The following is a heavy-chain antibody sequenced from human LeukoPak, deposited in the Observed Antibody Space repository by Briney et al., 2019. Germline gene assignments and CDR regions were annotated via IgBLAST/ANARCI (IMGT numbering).Heavy chain of an antibody. Sequence: SETLSLTCTVSGGSISSSSYYWGWIRQPPGTGLEWIGSIYYSGSTYYNPSLKSRVTISVDTSKNQFSLKLSSVTAADTAVYYCARRDGYNPAKYDYWGQGTLVTVSS. J-gene: IGHJ4*02. CDR3: ARRDGYNPAKYDY. D-gene: IGHD5-24*01. CDR1: GGSISSSSYY. CDR2: IYYSGST. V-gene: IGHV4-39*07.